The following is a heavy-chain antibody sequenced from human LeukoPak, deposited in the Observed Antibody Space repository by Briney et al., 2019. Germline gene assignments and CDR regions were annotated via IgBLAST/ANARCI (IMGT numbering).Heavy chain of an antibody. CDR3: ARPTKEGSSWYWWFDP. D-gene: IGHD6-13*01. Sequence: TGGSLRLSCAASGFTFSSYWMHWVRQAPGKGLVWVSRINNDGSSTSYADSVKGRFTIYRDNAKNTLYLQMNSLRAEDTAVYYCARPTKEGSSWYWWFDPWGQGTLVTVSS. CDR1: GFTFSSYW. V-gene: IGHV3-74*01. J-gene: IGHJ5*02. CDR2: INNDGSST.